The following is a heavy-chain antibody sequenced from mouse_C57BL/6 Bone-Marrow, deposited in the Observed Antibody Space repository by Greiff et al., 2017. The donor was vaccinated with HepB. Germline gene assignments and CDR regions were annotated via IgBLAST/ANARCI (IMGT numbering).Heavy chain of an antibody. V-gene: IGHV1-18*01. CDR1: GYTFTDYN. J-gene: IGHJ4*01. Sequence: EVQLQQSGPELVKPGASVKIPCKASGYTFTDYNMDWVKQSHGKSLEWIGDINPNNGGTIYNQKFKGKATLTVDKSSSTAYMELRSLTSEDTAVYYCARSPYYGSSYDYAMDYWGQGTSVTVSS. CDR2: INPNNGGT. D-gene: IGHD1-1*01. CDR3: ARSPYYGSSYDYAMDY.